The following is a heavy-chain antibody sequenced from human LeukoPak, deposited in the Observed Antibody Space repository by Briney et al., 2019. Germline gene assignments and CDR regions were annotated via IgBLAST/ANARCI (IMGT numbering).Heavy chain of an antibody. CDR3: ARGSTTLHY. CDR2: IYYSGST. CDR1: GGSISSGGYY. V-gene: IGHV4-31*03. J-gene: IGHJ4*02. Sequence: SETLSLTCTVSGGSISSGGYYWSWLRQHPGKGLEWIGYIYYSGSTYYNPSLRSRLTISVDTSKNQFSLKLSSVTAADTAVYYCARGSTTLHYWGQGTLVTVSS. D-gene: IGHD1-1*01.